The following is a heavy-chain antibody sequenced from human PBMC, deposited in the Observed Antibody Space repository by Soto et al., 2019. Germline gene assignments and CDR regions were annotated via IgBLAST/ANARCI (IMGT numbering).Heavy chain of an antibody. V-gene: IGHV4-59*01. Sequence: SETLSLTCSVSGGSISGYYWSWIRQTPGKGLEWIGYIYYAGSTKYNPSLKNRVTISLDMSKNQLSLNLRSVTAADTAVYYCAREVRALDIWGQGTVVTVSS. CDR3: AREVRALDI. J-gene: IGHJ3*02. D-gene: IGHD3-10*01. CDR2: IYYAGST. CDR1: GGSISGYY.